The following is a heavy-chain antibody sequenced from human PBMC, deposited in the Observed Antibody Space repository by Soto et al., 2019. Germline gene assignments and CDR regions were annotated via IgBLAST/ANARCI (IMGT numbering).Heavy chain of an antibody. CDR3: ESQKRDSSGYWYYFDY. J-gene: IGHJ4*02. CDR2: ISSSSSYI. CDR1: GFTFSDYW. V-gene: IGHV3-21*01. D-gene: IGHD3-22*01. Sequence: PGGSLRLSCAASGFTFSDYWMHWVRQAPGKGLVWVSSISSSSSYIYYADSVKGRFTISRDNAKNSLYLQMNSLRAEDTAVYYCESQKRDSSGYWYYFDYWGQGNLVTVSS.